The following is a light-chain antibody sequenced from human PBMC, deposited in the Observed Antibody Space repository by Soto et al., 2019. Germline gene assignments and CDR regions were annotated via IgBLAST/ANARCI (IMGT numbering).Light chain of an antibody. CDR3: QKYNSAPLT. CDR2: AAS. J-gene: IGKJ4*01. Sequence: DIPMTQSPSSLSASLGDRVTITCRASQCIVVYLAWFQQKPGNAPKLLMYAASTLQSGVPSRFSGSGSGTDFTLTVSSLQPEDVATYYCQKYNSAPLTFGGGTRVEIK. CDR1: QCIVVY. V-gene: IGKV1-27*01.